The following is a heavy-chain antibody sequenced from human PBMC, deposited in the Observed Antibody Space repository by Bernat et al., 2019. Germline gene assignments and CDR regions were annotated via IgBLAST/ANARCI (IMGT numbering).Heavy chain of an antibody. V-gene: IGHV1-69*02. CDR3: ARDDFGSGGGGY. Sequence: QVQLVQSGAEVKKPGSSVKVSCKASGGTFSSYTISWVRQAPGQGLEWMGRIIPILGIANYAQKFQGRVTITADKSTSTAYMELSSLRSEDTAVYYCARDDFGSGGGGYWGQGTLVTVSS. CDR2: IIPILGIA. CDR1: GGTFSSYT. J-gene: IGHJ4*02. D-gene: IGHD3-3*01.